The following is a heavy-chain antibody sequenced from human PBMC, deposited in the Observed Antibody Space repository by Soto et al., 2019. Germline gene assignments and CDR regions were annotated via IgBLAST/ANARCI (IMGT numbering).Heavy chain of an antibody. Sequence: GGSLRLSCAASGFTFSSYAMSWVRQAPGKGLEWVSAISGSGGSTYYADSVKGRFTISRDNSKSTLYLQMNSLRAEDTAVYYCANVPSGIAARDYWGQGTLVTVSS. D-gene: IGHD6-6*01. CDR3: ANVPSGIAARDY. CDR1: GFTFSSYA. J-gene: IGHJ4*02. CDR2: ISGSGGST. V-gene: IGHV3-23*01.